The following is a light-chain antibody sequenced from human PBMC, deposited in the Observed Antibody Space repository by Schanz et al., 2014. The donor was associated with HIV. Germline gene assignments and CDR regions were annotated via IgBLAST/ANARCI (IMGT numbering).Light chain of an antibody. J-gene: IGKJ1*01. CDR2: SAS. V-gene: IGKV3-20*01. CDR3: QQSGNSPQT. CDR1: QTVSSNS. Sequence: EIVLTQSPVILSLSPGERATLSCRASQTVSSNSLGWYQQKRGQVPRLLIYSASRRANGIPDRFSGSGSGTDFTLTITRLEPEDFAVYYCQQSGNSPQTFGQGTKVEVK.